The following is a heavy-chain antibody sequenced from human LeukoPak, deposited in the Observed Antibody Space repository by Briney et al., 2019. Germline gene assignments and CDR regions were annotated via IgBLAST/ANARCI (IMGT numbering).Heavy chain of an antibody. D-gene: IGHD5-24*01. V-gene: IGHV1-2*02. CDR3: ARGRDGYNSYWFDP. J-gene: IGHJ5*02. Sequence: ASVKVSCKASGYTFTGYYMHWVRQAPGQGLEWMGWINPNSGGTNYAQKFQGRVTMTRDTSISTAYMELSRLRSDDTAVYYCARGRDGYNSYWFDPWGQGTLVTVSS. CDR1: GYTFTGYY. CDR2: INPNSGGT.